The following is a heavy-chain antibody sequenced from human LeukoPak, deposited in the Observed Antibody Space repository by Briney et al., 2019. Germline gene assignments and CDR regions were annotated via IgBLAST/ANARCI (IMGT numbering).Heavy chain of an antibody. CDR2: ISYDGGDT. J-gene: IGHJ4*02. CDR1: GFTFSTYA. D-gene: IGHD6-13*01. V-gene: IGHV3-30*03. Sequence: GGSLRLSCAASGFTFSTYAMHWVCQAPGKGLEWVTIISYDGGDTYYTDSVKGRFTISRDNSKNTLYLQMNSLRPEDTALYYCATDRSSSWKFDYWGQGTLVTVSS. CDR3: ATDRSSSWKFDY.